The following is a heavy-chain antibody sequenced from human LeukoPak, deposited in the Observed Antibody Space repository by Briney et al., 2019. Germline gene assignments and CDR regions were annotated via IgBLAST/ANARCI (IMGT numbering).Heavy chain of an antibody. Sequence: GESLKISCKGSGYSFTSYWIGWVRQMPGKGLGWMGIIYPGDSDTRYSPSFQGQVTISADKSISTAYLQWSSLKASDTAMYYCARGPIAAAGGGWFDPWGQGTLVTVSS. CDR1: GYSFTSYW. J-gene: IGHJ5*02. CDR2: IYPGDSDT. D-gene: IGHD6-13*01. V-gene: IGHV5-51*01. CDR3: ARGPIAAAGGGWFDP.